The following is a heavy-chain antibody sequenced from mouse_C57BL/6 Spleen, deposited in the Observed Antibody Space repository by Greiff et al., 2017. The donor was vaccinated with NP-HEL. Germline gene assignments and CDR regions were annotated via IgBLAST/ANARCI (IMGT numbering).Heavy chain of an antibody. CDR1: GYTFTDYE. CDR2: IDPETGGT. CDR3: TRYYSHYYAMDY. D-gene: IGHD2-12*01. Sequence: VQLQQSGAELVRPGASVTLSCKASGYTFTDYEMHWVKQTPVHGLEWIGAIDPETGGTAYNQKFKGKAILTADKSSSTAYMELRSLTSEDSAVYYCTRYYSHYYAMDYWGQGTSVTVSS. V-gene: IGHV1-15*01. J-gene: IGHJ4*01.